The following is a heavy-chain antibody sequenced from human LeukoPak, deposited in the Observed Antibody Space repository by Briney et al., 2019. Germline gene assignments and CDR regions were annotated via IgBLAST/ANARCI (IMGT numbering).Heavy chain of an antibody. V-gene: IGHV4-34*01. CDR1: GGYFSGYY. J-gene: IGHJ4*02. D-gene: IGHD3-10*01. CDR2: IYYSGST. CDR3: ARHLAYYYGSGSSDY. Sequence: PSETLSLTCAVYGGYFSGYYWSWNRQPPGKGLEWIGSIYYSGSTYYNPSLKSRVTISVDTSKNQFSLKLSSVTAADTAVYYCARHLAYYYGSGSSDYWGQGTLVTVSS.